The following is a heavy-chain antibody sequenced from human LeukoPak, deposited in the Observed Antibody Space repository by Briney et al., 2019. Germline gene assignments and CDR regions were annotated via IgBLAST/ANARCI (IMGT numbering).Heavy chain of an antibody. Sequence: SETLSLTCTVSGGAISSYYWSWIRQPPGKGLEWIGYIYYSGSTNYNPSLKSRVTISVDTSKNQFSLKLSSVTAADTAVYYCARYAFRYDILTGLNYYYGMDVWGQGTTVTVSS. CDR3: ARYAFRYDILTGLNYYYGMDV. CDR2: IYYSGST. V-gene: IGHV4-59*08. J-gene: IGHJ6*02. D-gene: IGHD3-9*01. CDR1: GGAISSYY.